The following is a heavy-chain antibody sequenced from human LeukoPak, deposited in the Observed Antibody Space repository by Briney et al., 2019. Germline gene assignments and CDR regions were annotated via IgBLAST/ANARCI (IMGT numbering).Heavy chain of an antibody. CDR1: GGPISNSNG. D-gene: IGHD2-2*01. CDR3: ARSCSSTSCYSSADWFDP. J-gene: IGHJ5*02. CDR2: IYHSRST. V-gene: IGHV4-4*02. Sequence: PSETLSLTCAVSGGPISNSNGWRWVRQPPGKGLECIGEIYHSRSTNYNPSLKSRVTISVHKSKNQFSLKLSSVTAADTAVYYCARSCSSTSCYSSADWFDPWGQGTLVTVSS.